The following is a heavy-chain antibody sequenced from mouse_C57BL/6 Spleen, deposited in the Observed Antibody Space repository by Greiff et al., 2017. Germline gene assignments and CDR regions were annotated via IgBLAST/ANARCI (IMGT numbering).Heavy chain of an antibody. CDR3: ARGDYDGYYEK. CDR1: GYTFTSYG. CDR2: IYPSSGNT. J-gene: IGHJ2*01. V-gene: IGHV1-81*01. Sequence: QVQLKQSGAELARPGASVKLSCKASGYTFTSYGISWVKQRTGQGLEWIGEIYPSSGNTYYNEKFKGKATLTADKSSSTSYMELRSLTSEDSAVYFCARGDYDGYYEKWGQGTTLTVSS. D-gene: IGHD2-3*01.